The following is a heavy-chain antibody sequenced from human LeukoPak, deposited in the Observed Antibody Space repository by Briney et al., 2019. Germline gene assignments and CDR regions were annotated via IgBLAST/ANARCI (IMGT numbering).Heavy chain of an antibody. CDR3: ARLPRAYGDYYFDH. J-gene: IGHJ4*02. Sequence: GGSLRLSCAASGFIFSDYYISWIRQAPGKGLEWVSDVSSSSTYTHYSDSVKGRFTISRDNAKNSLYLQMSSLRAEDTAVYYCARLPRAYGDYYFDHWGQGTLVTVSS. CDR1: GFIFSDYY. D-gene: IGHD4-17*01. CDR2: VSSSSTYT. V-gene: IGHV3-11*06.